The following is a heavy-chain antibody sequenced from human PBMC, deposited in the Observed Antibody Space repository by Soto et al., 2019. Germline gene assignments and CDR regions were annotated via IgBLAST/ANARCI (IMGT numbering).Heavy chain of an antibody. CDR3: ATPCSSSAYYCGMDV. Sequence: QVQLVQSGAEVKKPGSSVKVSCKASGGTFSSYAISWVRQAPGQGLEWMGGIIPIFGTADYAQRFQGRVTITADESTSTAYMELTSLRSEDTAVYYCATPCSSSAYYCGMDVWGQGTTVTVSS. CDR2: IIPIFGTA. CDR1: GGTFSSYA. V-gene: IGHV1-69*12. D-gene: IGHD6-6*01. J-gene: IGHJ6*02.